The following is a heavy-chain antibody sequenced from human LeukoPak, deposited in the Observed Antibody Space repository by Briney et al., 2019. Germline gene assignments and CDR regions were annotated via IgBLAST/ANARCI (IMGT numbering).Heavy chain of an antibody. V-gene: IGHV4-34*01. CDR2: INHSGST. Sequence: KASETLSLTCAVYGGSFSGYYWSWIRQPPGKGLEWIGEINHSGSTNYNPSRKSRVTISVDTSKNQFSLKLSSVTAADTAVYYCARHSVWHFWSGYSLGGNNWFDPWGQGTLVTVSS. D-gene: IGHD3-3*02. J-gene: IGHJ5*02. CDR1: GGSFSGYY. CDR3: ARHSVWHFWSGYSLGGNNWFDP.